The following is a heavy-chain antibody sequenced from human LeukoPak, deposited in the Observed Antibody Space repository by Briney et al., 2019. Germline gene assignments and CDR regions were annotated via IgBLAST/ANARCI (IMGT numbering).Heavy chain of an antibody. D-gene: IGHD5-12*01. Sequence: LPGGSLRLSCAASGFTFSSYSMNWVRQAPGKGLEWVSSISSSGVTIYYADSVKGRFTISRDNAKNSLNLQLNSLRPEDTAVYYCAREAYSGYDFYFDYWGQGTLVTVSS. CDR1: GFTFSSYS. CDR2: ISSSGVTI. J-gene: IGHJ4*02. V-gene: IGHV3-48*04. CDR3: AREAYSGYDFYFDY.